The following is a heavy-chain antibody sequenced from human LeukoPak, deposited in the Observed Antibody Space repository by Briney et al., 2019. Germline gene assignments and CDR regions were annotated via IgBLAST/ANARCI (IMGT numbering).Heavy chain of an antibody. D-gene: IGHD5-12*01. CDR1: GYTFTSYG. CDR3: ARFYRYSGYVLEGYYYYGMDV. J-gene: IGHJ6*02. Sequence: ASVKVSCKASGYTFTSYGISWVRQAPGQGLEWMGWISAYNGNTNYAQKFQGRVTITADESTSTAYMELSSLRSEDTAVYYCARFYRYSGYVLEGYYYYGMDVWGQGTTVTVSS. V-gene: IGHV1-18*01. CDR2: ISAYNGNT.